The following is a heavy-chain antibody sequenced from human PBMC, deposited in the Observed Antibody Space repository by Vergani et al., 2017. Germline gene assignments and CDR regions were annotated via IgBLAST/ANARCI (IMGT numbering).Heavy chain of an antibody. CDR3: AKEGGYCSGGSCYLDAWFDP. V-gene: IGHV3-23*04. CDR1: GFTFSSYA. D-gene: IGHD2-15*01. Sequence: VQLVESGGGVVQPGRSLRLSCAASGFTFSSYAMSWVRQAPGKGLEWVSAISGSGGSTYYADSVKGRFTISRDNSKTTLYLQMNSLRAEETAVYYCAKEGGYCSGGSCYLDAWFDPWGQGTLVTVSS. CDR2: ISGSGGST. J-gene: IGHJ5*02.